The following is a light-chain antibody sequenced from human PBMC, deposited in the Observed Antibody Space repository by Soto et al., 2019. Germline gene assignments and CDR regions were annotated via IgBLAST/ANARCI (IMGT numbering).Light chain of an antibody. V-gene: IGLV2-23*01. CDR3: CSYAGSSTYV. J-gene: IGLJ1*01. CDR1: SSDVGSYNL. Sequence: QSVLTQPASVSGSPGQSITISCTGTSSDVGSYNLVSWYQQRPGKAPKLMIYEGSKRPSGVSNRFSGSKSGNTASLTISGLQADDEADYYCCSYAGSSTYVFGTGTKVTVL. CDR2: EGS.